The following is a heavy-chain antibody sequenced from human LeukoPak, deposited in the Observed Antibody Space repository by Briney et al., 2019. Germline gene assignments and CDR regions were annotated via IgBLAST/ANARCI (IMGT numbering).Heavy chain of an antibody. V-gene: IGHV4-61*02. J-gene: IGHJ6*03. Sequence: PSETLSLTCTVSGGSISSGSYYWSWIRQPAGKGLEWIGRIYTSGSTNYNPSLKSRVTMSVDTSKNQFSLKLSSVTAADTAVYYCARASPIFGVVKFYYYYYYMDVWGKGTTVTVSS. CDR2: IYTSGST. CDR1: GGSISSGSYY. CDR3: ARASPIFGVVKFYYYYYYMDV. D-gene: IGHD3-3*01.